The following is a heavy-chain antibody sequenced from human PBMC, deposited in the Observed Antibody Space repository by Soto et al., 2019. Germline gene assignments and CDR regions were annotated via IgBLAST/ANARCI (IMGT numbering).Heavy chain of an antibody. J-gene: IGHJ1*01. CDR2: LNPTGGST. CDR3: ARGGAGIQH. D-gene: IGHD3-10*01. CDR1: GYTFISYY. Sequence: QVQLVQSEAEVKKPGASMKLSCKASGYTFISYYIYWVRQAPGQGLEWMGMLNPTGGSTTYAQKFQGRVTMTRDTSTSTVYMDLSSLRPEDTAVYYCARGGAGIQHWGQGTLVTVSS. V-gene: IGHV1-46*01.